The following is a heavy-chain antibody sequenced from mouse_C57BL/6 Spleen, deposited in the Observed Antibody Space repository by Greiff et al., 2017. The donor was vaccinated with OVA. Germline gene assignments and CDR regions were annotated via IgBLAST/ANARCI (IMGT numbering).Heavy chain of an antibody. D-gene: IGHD2-1*01. CDR3: ARRGAYGNLFAY. V-gene: IGHV4-1*01. CDR2: SNPDSSTI. Sequence: AASGIDFSRYWMCWVRRAPGKGLEWIGESNPDSSTINYAPSLKDKFIISRDNAKNTLYLQMSKVRSEDTALYYCARRGAYGNLFAYWGQGTLVTVSA. CDR1: GIDFSRYW. J-gene: IGHJ3*01.